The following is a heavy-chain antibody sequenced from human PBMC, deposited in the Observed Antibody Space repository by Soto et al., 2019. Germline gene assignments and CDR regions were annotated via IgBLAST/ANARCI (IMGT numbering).Heavy chain of an antibody. CDR3: AKDYGDWTGLYYYGMDV. CDR2: INNDGTST. D-gene: IGHD4-17*01. J-gene: IGHJ6*02. V-gene: IGHV3-74*01. Sequence: EVHLLESGGGLVQPGGSLRLSCAASGFTFSSHWMHWVRHAPGKGLVWVSRINNDGTSTGYADSVRGRFTISRDNSEKTLYLQMNSLRAEDTAVYYCAKDYGDWTGLYYYGMDVWGQGTTVTVSS. CDR1: GFTFSSHW.